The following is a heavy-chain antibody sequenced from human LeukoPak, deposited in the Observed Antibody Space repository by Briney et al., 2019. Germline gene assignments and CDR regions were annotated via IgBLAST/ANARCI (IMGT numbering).Heavy chain of an antibody. CDR3: ARDAGENYGMDV. CDR2: VNPNSGGT. D-gene: IGHD1-14*01. CDR1: GYTFTGYY. J-gene: IGHJ6*02. V-gene: IGHV1-2*04. Sequence: ASVKVSCKASGYTFTGYYMHWVRQAPGQGLEWMGWVNPNSGGTNYAQKFQGWVTMTRDTSISTAYMELSRLRSDDTAVYYCARDAGENYGMDVWGQGTTVTVSS.